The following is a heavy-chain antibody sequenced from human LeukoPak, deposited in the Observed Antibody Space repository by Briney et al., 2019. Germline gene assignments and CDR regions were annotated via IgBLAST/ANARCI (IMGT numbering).Heavy chain of an antibody. V-gene: IGHV4-38-2*01. Sequence: GSLRLSCAASGFTFSSYAMSWVRQPPGKGLEWIGSIYYSGSTYYNPSLKSRVTISVDTSKNQFSLKLSSVTAADTAVYYCASGGFDYAFDIWGQETMVTVSS. CDR2: IYYSGST. CDR3: ASGGFDYAFDI. D-gene: IGHD3-16*01. CDR1: GFTFSSYA. J-gene: IGHJ3*02.